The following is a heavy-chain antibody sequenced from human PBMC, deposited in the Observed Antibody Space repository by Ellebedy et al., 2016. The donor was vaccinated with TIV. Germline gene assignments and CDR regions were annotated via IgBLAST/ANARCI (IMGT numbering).Heavy chain of an antibody. Sequence: AASVKVSCKASGFAYTTYGISWVRQAPGQGLEWLVWLGAYNGNTNPAQKFQGRVTMTTDTFTSTAYMELRSLRADDTAVYYCARHCNSTTCSNWFDPWGQGTLVTVSS. D-gene: IGHD2-2*01. CDR1: GFAYTTYG. J-gene: IGHJ5*02. V-gene: IGHV1-18*01. CDR3: ARHCNSTTCSNWFDP. CDR2: LGAYNGNT.